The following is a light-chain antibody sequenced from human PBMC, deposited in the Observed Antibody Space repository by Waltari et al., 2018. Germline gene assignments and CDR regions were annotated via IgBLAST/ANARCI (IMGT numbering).Light chain of an antibody. Sequence: EIVLPQSPGTLSMSPGERATLPCRAGQSVSRALAWYQQNPGQAPSLLIYGASNRATGIPDRFSGSGSGTDFSLIIRRLEPEDFAVYYCQHYVSLPVTFGQGTKVEIK. J-gene: IGKJ1*01. CDR1: QSVSRA. CDR3: QHYVSLPVT. V-gene: IGKV3-20*01. CDR2: GAS.